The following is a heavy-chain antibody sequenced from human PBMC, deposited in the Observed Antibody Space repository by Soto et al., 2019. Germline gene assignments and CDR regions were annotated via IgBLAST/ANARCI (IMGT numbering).Heavy chain of an antibody. Sequence: SHTVALTCGISGDSVSSNSAAWNWIRQSPSRGLEWLGRTYYRSKWYNDYAVSVKSRITINPDTSKNQFSLQLNSVTPEDTAVYYCAREVVEPAAYYYGMDVWGQGTTVTVSS. J-gene: IGHJ6*02. V-gene: IGHV6-1*01. CDR1: GDSVSSNSAA. CDR2: TYYRSKWYN. CDR3: AREVVEPAAYYYGMDV. D-gene: IGHD2-21*01.